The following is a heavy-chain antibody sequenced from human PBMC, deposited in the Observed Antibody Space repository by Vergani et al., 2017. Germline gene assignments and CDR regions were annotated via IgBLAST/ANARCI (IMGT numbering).Heavy chain of an antibody. V-gene: IGHV3-23*04. CDR3: ARLSYDTTPYLQGGYDC. CDR2: ISARYPST. CDR1: GFALNRHA. J-gene: IGHJ4*02. D-gene: IGHD3-22*01. Sequence: VQLVESGGGVVQPGTSLRLSCVVSGFALNRHAMYWVRQAPGKGLEWVSAISARYPSTYYADSVKGRFTISRDNSKNKLYLQMNSLRAEDTAVYYCARLSYDTTPYLQGGYDCWGQGTLVSVSS.